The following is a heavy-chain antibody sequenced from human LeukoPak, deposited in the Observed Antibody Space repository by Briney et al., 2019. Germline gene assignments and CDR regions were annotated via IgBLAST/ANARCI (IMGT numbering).Heavy chain of an antibody. D-gene: IGHD7-27*01. CDR2: INPNSGGT. J-gene: IGHJ4*02. CDR3: ARDPHLTGDSSFVY. Sequence: GASVEVSCKASGYTFTGYYMHWVRQAPGQGLEWMGRINPNSGGTNYAQKFQGRVTMTRDTSISTAYMELSRLRSDDTAVYYCARDPHLTGDSSFVYWGQGTLVTVSS. CDR1: GYTFTGYY. V-gene: IGHV1-2*06.